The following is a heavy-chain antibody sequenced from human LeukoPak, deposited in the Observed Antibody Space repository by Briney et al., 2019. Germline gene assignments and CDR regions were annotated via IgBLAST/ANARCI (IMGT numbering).Heavy chain of an antibody. V-gene: IGHV3-23*01. Sequence: PGGSLRLSCAASGFTFSSYAMSWVRQGPGKGLEWVSTISGSGGSTCYADSVKGRFTISRDNSKNTLYLQMNSLRAEDTAVYYCAKDVNYYGSGSYYVYWGQGTLVTVSS. J-gene: IGHJ4*02. CDR1: GFTFSSYA. CDR3: AKDVNYYGSGSYYVY. CDR2: ISGSGGST. D-gene: IGHD3-10*01.